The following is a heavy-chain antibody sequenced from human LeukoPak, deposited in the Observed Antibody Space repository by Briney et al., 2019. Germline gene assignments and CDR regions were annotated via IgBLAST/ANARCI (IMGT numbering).Heavy chain of an antibody. Sequence: SETLFLTCIVSGDSIESSDYYWGWIRQPPGKGLEWIGSIYYSGNTYYNPSLKSRVTISVDTSNNHFSLELSSVTAADTAVYYCARVDIAVLPSSTFDYWGQGTLVTVSS. D-gene: IGHD2-2*01. CDR3: ARVDIAVLPSSTFDY. CDR2: IYYSGNT. J-gene: IGHJ4*02. CDR1: GDSIESSDYY. V-gene: IGHV4-39*02.